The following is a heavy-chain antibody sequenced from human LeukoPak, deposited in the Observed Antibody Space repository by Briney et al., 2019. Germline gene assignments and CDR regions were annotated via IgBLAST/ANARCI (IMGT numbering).Heavy chain of an antibody. CDR1: GFTVSSNY. Sequence: RTGGSLRLSCAASGFTVSSNYMSWVRQAPGKGLEWVSAISGSGGSTYYADSVKGRFTISRDNSKNTLYLQMNSLRAEDTAVYYCARSRITMTSEANHYFDYWGQGTLVTVSS. J-gene: IGHJ4*02. CDR3: ARSRITMTSEANHYFDY. V-gene: IGHV3-23*01. D-gene: IGHD3-22*01. CDR2: ISGSGGST.